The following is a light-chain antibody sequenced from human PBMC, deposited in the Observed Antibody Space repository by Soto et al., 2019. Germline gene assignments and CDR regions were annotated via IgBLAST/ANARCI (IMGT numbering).Light chain of an antibody. J-gene: IGKJ1*01. CDR1: QGIRND. CDR2: AAS. Sequence: DIQMTQSPSSLSASVGDRVTITCRASQGIRNDLGWYQQKPGKAPKRLVYAASSLQSGVPSRFSGSGSGTEFTLIISSLQTDDFATYYCQQYDTLCTFGQGTKVDIK. CDR3: QQYDTLCT. V-gene: IGKV1-17*01.